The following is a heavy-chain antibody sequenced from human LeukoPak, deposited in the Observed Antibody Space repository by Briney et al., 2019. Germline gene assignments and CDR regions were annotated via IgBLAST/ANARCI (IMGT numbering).Heavy chain of an antibody. CDR1: GYTFTSYG. Sequence: ASVKVSCKASGYTFTSYGISWVRHAPGQGLEWMGWISAYNGNTNYAQKLQGRVTMTTDTSTSTAYMELRSLRSDDTAVYYCARDHVGDDAFDIWGQGTMVTVSS. J-gene: IGHJ3*02. CDR3: ARDHVGDDAFDI. V-gene: IGHV1-18*01. D-gene: IGHD1-26*01. CDR2: ISAYNGNT.